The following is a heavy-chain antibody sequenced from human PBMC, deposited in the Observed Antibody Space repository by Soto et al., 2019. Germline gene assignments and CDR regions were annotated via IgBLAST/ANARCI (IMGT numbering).Heavy chain of an antibody. J-gene: IGHJ4*02. D-gene: IGHD3-22*01. V-gene: IGHV1-69*13. CDR3: ARDGGYYDSSGYAFDY. Sequence: GASVKVSCKASGGTFSSYAISWVRQAPGQGLEWMGGIIPIFGTANYAQKFQGRVTITADESTSTAYMELSSLRSEDTAVYYCARDGGYYDSSGYAFDYWGQGTLVTVSS. CDR1: GGTFSSYA. CDR2: IIPIFGTA.